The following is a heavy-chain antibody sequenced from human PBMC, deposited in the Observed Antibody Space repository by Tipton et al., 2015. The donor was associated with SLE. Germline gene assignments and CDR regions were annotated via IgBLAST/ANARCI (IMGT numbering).Heavy chain of an antibody. J-gene: IGHJ5*02. CDR3: ARGLYYYGSGSKYNWFDP. V-gene: IGHV4-34*01. CDR1: GGSFSGYY. D-gene: IGHD3-10*01. Sequence: GLVKPSETLSLTCAVYGGSFSGYYWSWIRQPPGKGLEWIGEINHSGSTNYNPSLKSRVSISVDTSKNQFSLKLSSVTAADTAVYYCARGLYYYGSGSKYNWFDPWGQGTLVIVSS. CDR2: INHSGST.